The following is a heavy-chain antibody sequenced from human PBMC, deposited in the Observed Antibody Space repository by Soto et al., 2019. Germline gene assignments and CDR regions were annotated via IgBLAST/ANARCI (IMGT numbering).Heavy chain of an antibody. CDR1: VFTFSSYD. D-gene: IGHD2-15*01. CDR2: FRASGGKR. Sequence: EVQLLESGGNLVQPGGSLRLSCAASVFTFSSYDMNWVLQAPGKGLEWVSSFRASGGKRYYADSVKGRFTISRDNSKNMLYLQVNSLSAEDTSVYYCAKWRSGRSCCYFDSWGQGTLVTVS. V-gene: IGHV3-23*01. CDR3: AKWRSGRSCCYFDS. J-gene: IGHJ4*02.